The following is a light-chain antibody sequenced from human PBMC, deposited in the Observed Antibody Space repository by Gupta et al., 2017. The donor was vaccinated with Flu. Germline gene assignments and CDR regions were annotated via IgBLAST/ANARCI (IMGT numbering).Light chain of an antibody. CDR1: SLRRNY. J-gene: IGLJ3*02. V-gene: IGLV3-19*01. Sequence: SSELTQDPAVSVALGQTVRITCQGDSLRRNYASWYRQKPGQAPVIVVYGKNNRPSGIPDRLAGSSSGNTASLTITGAQAEDEAEYYCSSRDTSGDDVLFAKGTEVTVL. CDR2: GKN. CDR3: SSRDTSGDDVL.